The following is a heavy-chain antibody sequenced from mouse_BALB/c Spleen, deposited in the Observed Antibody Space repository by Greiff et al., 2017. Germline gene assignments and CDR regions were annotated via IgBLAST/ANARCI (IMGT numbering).Heavy chain of an antibody. V-gene: IGHV14-3*02. CDR1: GFNIKDTY. CDR2: IDPENGNT. J-gene: IGHJ4*01. Sequence: EVQLQQSGAELVKPGASVKLSCTASGFNIKDTYMHWVKQRPEQGLEWIGRIDPENGNTKYDPKFQGKATITADTSSNTAYLQLSSLTSEDTAVYYCAHGYGDYYAMDYWGQGTSVTVSS. D-gene: IGHD2-2*01. CDR3: AHGYGDYYAMDY.